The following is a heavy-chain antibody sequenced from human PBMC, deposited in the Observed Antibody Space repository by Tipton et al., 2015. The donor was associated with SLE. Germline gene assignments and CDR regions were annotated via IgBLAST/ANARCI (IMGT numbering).Heavy chain of an antibody. CDR2: IWFNGTNE. CDR1: GFSLSPYG. V-gene: IGHV3-33*01. J-gene: IGHJ4*02. CDR3: ARGRGGEFLDY. D-gene: IGHD3-16*01. Sequence: QLVQSGGAVVQPGTSLRLSCAASGFSLSPYGMHWFRQAPGKGLEWVAVIWFNGTNENYADSVKGRLTISRDDSKNTVSLQMNSLRVEDTAVYFCARGRGGEFLDYWGQGTLVTVSS.